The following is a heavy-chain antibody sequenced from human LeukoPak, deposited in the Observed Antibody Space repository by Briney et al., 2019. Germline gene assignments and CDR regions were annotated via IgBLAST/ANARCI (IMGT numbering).Heavy chain of an antibody. V-gene: IGHV4-4*07. Sequence: PSETLSLTCTVSGGSISSYYWSWIRQPAGKGLEWIGRINPSGNTIYNSSLKSRVTMSVDTSKNQFSLNLSSVTAADTALYYCATAGYCGADCYYFDYWGQGTLVTVSS. CDR1: GGSISSYY. D-gene: IGHD2-21*01. CDR3: ATAGYCGADCYYFDY. CDR2: INPSGNT. J-gene: IGHJ4*02.